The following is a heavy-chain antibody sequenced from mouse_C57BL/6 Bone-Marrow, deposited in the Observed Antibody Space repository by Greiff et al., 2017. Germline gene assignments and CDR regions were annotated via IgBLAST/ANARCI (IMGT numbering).Heavy chain of an antibody. CDR1: GFTFSSYA. D-gene: IGHD2-2*01. CDR3: ARDPYGYGFAY. CDR2: ISDGGSYT. Sequence: EVKVVESGGGLVKPGGSLKLSCAASGFTFSSYAMSWVRQTPEKRLEWVATISDGGSYTYYPDNVKGRFTISRDNAKNNLYLQMSHLKSEDTAMYYCARDPYGYGFAYWGQGTLVTVSA. V-gene: IGHV5-4*01. J-gene: IGHJ3*01.